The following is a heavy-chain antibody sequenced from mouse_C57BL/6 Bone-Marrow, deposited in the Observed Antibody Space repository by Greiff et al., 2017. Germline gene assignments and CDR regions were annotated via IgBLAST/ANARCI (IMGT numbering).Heavy chain of an antibody. J-gene: IGHJ2*01. Sequence: EVMLVESEGGLVQPGSSMKLSCTASGFTFSDYYMAWVRQVPEKGLEWVANINYDGSSTYYLDSLKSRFIISRDTAKNILYLQMSSLKSEDTATYYCAREGYGYGGGITTYYFDYWGQGTTLTVSS. CDR2: INYDGSST. V-gene: IGHV5-16*01. CDR3: AREGYGYGGGITTYYFDY. CDR1: GFTFSDYY. D-gene: IGHD2-2*01.